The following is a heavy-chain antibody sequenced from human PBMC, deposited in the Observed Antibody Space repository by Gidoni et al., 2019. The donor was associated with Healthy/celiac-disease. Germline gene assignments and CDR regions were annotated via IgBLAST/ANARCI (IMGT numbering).Heavy chain of an antibody. CDR3: ARDVATGGAFDI. V-gene: IGHV4-38-2*02. J-gene: IGHJ3*02. CDR1: GYSISSGYY. D-gene: IGHD5-12*01. CDR2: IYHSGST. Sequence: QVQLQESGPGLVKPSEPLSLTCAVPGYSISSGYYWGWIRQPPGKGLEWVGSIYHSGSTYYNPSLKSRVTISVDTSKNQFSLKLSSVTAADTAVYYCARDVATGGAFDIWGQGTMVTVSS.